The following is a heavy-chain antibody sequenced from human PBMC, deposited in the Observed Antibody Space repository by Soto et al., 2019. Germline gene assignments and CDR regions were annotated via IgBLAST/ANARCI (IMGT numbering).Heavy chain of an antibody. D-gene: IGHD5-12*01. V-gene: IGHV4-61*01. CDR1: GGSVSSGNYY. Sequence: PSETLSLTCTVSGGSVSSGNYYWSWIRQPPGKGLEWIGYIYYSGSTNCNPSLKSRVTISLNTSKNQFSLKLSSVTAADTAVYYCASGWLQLYHFDYWGQGTLVTVSS. CDR3: ASGWLQLYHFDY. J-gene: IGHJ4*02. CDR2: IYYSGST.